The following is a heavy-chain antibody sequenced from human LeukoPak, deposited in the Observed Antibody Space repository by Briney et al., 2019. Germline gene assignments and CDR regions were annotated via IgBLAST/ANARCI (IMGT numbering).Heavy chain of an antibody. CDR1: GFSFSSYA. D-gene: IGHD6-13*01. CDR2: VSGSGGST. V-gene: IGHV3-23*01. Sequence: GGSLRLSCAASGFSFSSYAMIWVRQAPGKGLEWVSVVSGSGGSTYYAESVKGRFTISRDNSKNTLYLQMNSLRAEDTAVYYCAKAVRAYSSSSDYWGQRTLVTVSS. J-gene: IGHJ4*02. CDR3: AKAVRAYSSSSDY.